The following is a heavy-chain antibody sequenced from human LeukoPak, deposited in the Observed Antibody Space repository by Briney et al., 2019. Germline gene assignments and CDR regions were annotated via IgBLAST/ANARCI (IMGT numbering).Heavy chain of an antibody. V-gene: IGHV3-23*01. CDR3: AKEMALGIAVAGFFDF. J-gene: IGHJ4*02. D-gene: IGHD6-19*01. CDR1: GFTFSNYA. Sequence: GGSLRLSCAASGFTFSNYAINWVRQAPGKGLEWVSAISASGGSSYYADSVRDRFTISRDNSKNMLHLKMSSLRAEDTAAYYCAKEMALGIAVAGFFDFWGQGTLVTVSS. CDR2: ISASGGSS.